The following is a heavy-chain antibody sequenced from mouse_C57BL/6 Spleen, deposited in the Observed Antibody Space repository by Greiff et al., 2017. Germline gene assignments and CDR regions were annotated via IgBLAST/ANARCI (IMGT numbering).Heavy chain of an antibody. CDR2: IYPGGGYT. V-gene: IGHV1-63*01. J-gene: IGHJ2*01. CDR3: ARSYEYYFDY. Sequence: QVQLQQSGAELVRPGTSVKMSCKASGYTFTNYWIGWAKQRPGHGLEWIGDIYPGGGYTNYNEKFKGKATLTADKSSSTVYMQFSSLTSEDSAIYYCARSYEYYFDYWGQGTTLTVSS. D-gene: IGHD2-3*01. CDR1: GYTFTNYW.